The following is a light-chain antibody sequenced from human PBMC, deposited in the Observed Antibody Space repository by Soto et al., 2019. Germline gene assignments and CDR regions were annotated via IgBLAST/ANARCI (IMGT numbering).Light chain of an antibody. V-gene: IGKV1-39*01. CDR2: ATS. Sequence: DIQMTQSPSSLSASVGDRVTISCRASQSISSYFNWYQQKPGKVPKLLIYATSSSQSGVPSRFSGSGSGTDFTLTISNLQPEDSATYYCQRSYYSWTFGQGTKVDIK. CDR1: QSISSY. CDR3: QRSYYSWT. J-gene: IGKJ1*01.